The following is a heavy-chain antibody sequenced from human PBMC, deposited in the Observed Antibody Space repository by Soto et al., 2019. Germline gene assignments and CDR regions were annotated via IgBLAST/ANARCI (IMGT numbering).Heavy chain of an antibody. V-gene: IGHV1-18*01. J-gene: IGHJ4*02. Sequence: QVQLVQSGAEVRKPGASVKVSCKASGYTFTNYGIIWVRQAPGHGLEWMGWISAYNGNTNYAQKLQGRVTMTTDTSTSTAYRELRSLRSYDTAVYYCTTDRGSYALDYWGQETLVTVST. CDR2: ISAYNGNT. D-gene: IGHD1-26*01. CDR3: TTDRGSYALDY. CDR1: GYTFTNYG.